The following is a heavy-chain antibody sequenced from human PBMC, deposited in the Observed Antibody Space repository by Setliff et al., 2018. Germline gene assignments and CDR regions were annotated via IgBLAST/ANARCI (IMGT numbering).Heavy chain of an antibody. CDR3: ARASYGRGSHYKIKWFDP. Sequence: SETLSLTCAVYGDSFSDYYWSWIRQPPGKGLEWIGELNHSGSTNYIPSLKSRLTISVDKSRNQFSLHLNSVTASDTAVYYCARASYGRGSHYKIKWFDPWGQGTLVTVSS. D-gene: IGHD3-10*01. CDR2: LNHSGST. CDR1: GDSFSDYY. V-gene: IGHV4-34*01. J-gene: IGHJ5*02.